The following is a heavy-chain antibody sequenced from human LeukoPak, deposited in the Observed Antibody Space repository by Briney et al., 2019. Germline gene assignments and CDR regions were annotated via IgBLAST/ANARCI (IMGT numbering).Heavy chain of an antibody. CDR2: MNPNSGNT. Sequence: ASVKVSFNASGYTFTSNNITWSRHANGQGLEWMGWMNPNSGNTGYAQKDQGRVTMTRNTSISTAYMELSSLRSEDTAVYYCARGRYSSGWYYYWGQGTLVTVSS. J-gene: IGHJ4*02. CDR1: GYTFTSNN. V-gene: IGHV1-8*01. D-gene: IGHD6-19*01. CDR3: ARGRYSSGWYYY.